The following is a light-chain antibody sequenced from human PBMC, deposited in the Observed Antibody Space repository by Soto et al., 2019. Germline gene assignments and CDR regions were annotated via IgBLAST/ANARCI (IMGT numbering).Light chain of an antibody. CDR1: SSNLGAGYD. CDR3: QAYDYSLTASV. J-gene: IGLJ3*02. CDR2: GNR. Sequence: KSSNLGAGYDVHWYQQLPGAAPKLVIFGNRNRPSGVPERFSGSKSGTSASLAITGLQAEDEADYYCQAYDYSLTASVFGGGTQMTVL. V-gene: IGLV1-40*01.